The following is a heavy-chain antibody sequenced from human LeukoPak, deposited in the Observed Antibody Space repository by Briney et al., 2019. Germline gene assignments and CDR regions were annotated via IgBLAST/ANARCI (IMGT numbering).Heavy chain of an antibody. J-gene: IGHJ4*02. CDR3: AKDRYSSGWTFDY. CDR1: GFTFNSYA. Sequence: GGSLRLSCAASGFTFNSYAMSWVRQTPGQGLEGKGLEWVSSISGSGGSTYYADSVKGRFTISRDNSKNTLYLQMNSLRAEDTAVYYCAKDRYSSGWTFDYRGQGTLVTVSS. V-gene: IGHV3-23*01. D-gene: IGHD6-19*01. CDR2: ISGSGGST.